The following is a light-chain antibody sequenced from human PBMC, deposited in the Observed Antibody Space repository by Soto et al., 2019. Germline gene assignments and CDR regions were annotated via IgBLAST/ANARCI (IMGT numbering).Light chain of an antibody. V-gene: IGLV2-8*01. J-gene: IGLJ1*01. Sequence: QSVLTQPPSASGSPGQSVTISCTGTSSDVGGYNYVSWYQQHPGKATKLQNYEVSQRPSGVANRIHGSQSGKTASLTFSGLQAEDEADYYCSSYAGSNNLGVFGTGT. CDR3: SSYAGSNNLGV. CDR2: EVS. CDR1: SSDVGGYNY.